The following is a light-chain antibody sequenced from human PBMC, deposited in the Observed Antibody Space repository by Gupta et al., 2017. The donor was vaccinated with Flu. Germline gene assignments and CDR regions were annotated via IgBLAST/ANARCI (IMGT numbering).Light chain of an antibody. J-gene: IGKJ2*01. CDR1: ETINAN. CDR3: QKNYGSPPDT. V-gene: IGKV1-39*01. CDR2: GAS. Sequence: SSLSASVGDKVTITCRASETINANLIWYQQKPGRAPKLLIYGASTRQSGVPARFSGSGSGTEFTLTISSLQPEDFAAYYCQKNYGSPPDTFGQGTKLEIK.